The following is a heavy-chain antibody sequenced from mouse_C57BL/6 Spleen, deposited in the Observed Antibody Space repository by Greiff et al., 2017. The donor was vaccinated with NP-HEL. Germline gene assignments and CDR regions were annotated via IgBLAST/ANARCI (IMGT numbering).Heavy chain of an antibody. CDR1: GFTFSDYY. CDR3: ARVPMITTYYFDY. D-gene: IGHD2-4*01. CDR2: INYDGSST. V-gene: IGHV5-16*01. J-gene: IGHJ2*01. Sequence: EVQVVESEGGLVQPGSSMKLSCTASGFTFSDYYIAWVRQVPEKGLEWVANINYDGSSTYYLDSLKSRFIISRDNAKNILYLQMSSLKSEDTATYYCARVPMITTYYFDYWGQGTTLTVSS.